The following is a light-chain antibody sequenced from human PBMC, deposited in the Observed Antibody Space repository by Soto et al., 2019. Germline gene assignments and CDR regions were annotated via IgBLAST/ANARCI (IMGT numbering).Light chain of an antibody. J-gene: IGLJ1*01. V-gene: IGLV1-44*01. CDR1: SSNIGSNT. CDR2: SHN. Sequence: QSVLTQQPSASGTPGQRVIISCSGSSSNIGSNTVNWYQQLPGTAPKLLIYSHNQRPSGVPDRFSGSQSGTSASLAISGLQSEDEADYYCATWDDSLDGYVFGTGTKLTVL. CDR3: ATWDDSLDGYV.